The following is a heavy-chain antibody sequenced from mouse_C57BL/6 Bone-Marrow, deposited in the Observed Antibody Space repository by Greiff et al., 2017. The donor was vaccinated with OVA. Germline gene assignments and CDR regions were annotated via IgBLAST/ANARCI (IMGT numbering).Heavy chain of an antibody. Sequence: VQLQQSGAELVRPGTSVKMSCKASGYTFTNYWIGWAKQRPGHGLEWIGDIYPGGGYTKYNEKFKGKATLTADKSSSTAYMQFSSLTSEDSAIYYCARSYYYSNYGGFAYWGQGTLVTVSA. CDR3: ARSYYYSNYGGFAY. CDR1: GYTFTNYW. D-gene: IGHD2-5*01. CDR2: IYPGGGYT. V-gene: IGHV1-63*01. J-gene: IGHJ3*01.